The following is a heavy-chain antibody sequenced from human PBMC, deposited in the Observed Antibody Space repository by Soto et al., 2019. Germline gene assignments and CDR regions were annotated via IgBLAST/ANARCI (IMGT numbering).Heavy chain of an antibody. CDR2: IYYSGST. V-gene: IGHV4-59*01. D-gene: IGHD3-22*01. CDR3: ARGLLYYDSSGYYPYFDY. Sequence: PSETLSLTCTVSGASISSSYWSWIRQPPGKGLEWIGYIYYSGSTNYNPSLKSRVTISVDTSKNQFSLKLSSVTAADTAVYYCARGLLYYDSSGYYPYFDYWGQGTLVTVSS. J-gene: IGHJ4*02. CDR1: GASISSSY.